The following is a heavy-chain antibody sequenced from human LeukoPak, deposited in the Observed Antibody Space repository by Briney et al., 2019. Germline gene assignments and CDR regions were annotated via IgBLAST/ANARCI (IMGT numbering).Heavy chain of an antibody. V-gene: IGHV1-18*01. CDR2: ISAYNGNT. CDR1: GDTFTSYG. J-gene: IGHJ4*02. CDR3: ARDLARRIVGATPAY. Sequence: ASVKVSCKASGDTFTSYGFSWVRQAPGQGLEWMGWISAYNGNTNYAQNLQGRVTMTTDTSTSTAYMELRSLRSDDTAVYYCARDLARRIVGATPAYWGQGTLVTVSS. D-gene: IGHD1-26*01.